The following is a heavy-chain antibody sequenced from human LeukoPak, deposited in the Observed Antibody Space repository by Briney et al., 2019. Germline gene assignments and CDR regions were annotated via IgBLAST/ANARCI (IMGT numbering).Heavy chain of an antibody. CDR3: ARGMKYYYDSSGYFDAFDI. CDR1: GSTFSSYG. CDR2: IWYDGSNK. D-gene: IGHD3-22*01. J-gene: IGHJ3*02. V-gene: IGHV3-33*01. Sequence: PGGSLRLSCAASGSTFSSYGMHWVRQAPGKGLEWVAVIWYDGSNKYYADSVKGRFTISRDNSKNTLYLQMNSLGAEDTAVYYCARGMKYYYDSSGYFDAFDIWGQGTMVTVSS.